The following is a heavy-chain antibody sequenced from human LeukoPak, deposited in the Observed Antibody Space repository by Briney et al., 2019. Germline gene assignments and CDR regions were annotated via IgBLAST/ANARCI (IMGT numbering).Heavy chain of an antibody. J-gene: IGHJ5*02. CDR3: ARDINSVGFDP. D-gene: IGHD4-23*01. V-gene: IGHV1-18*01. CDR1: GYTFTSYG. CDR2: ISAYNGNT. Sequence: ASMKVSCKASGYTFTSYGISWVRQAPGQGLEWMGWISAYNGNTNYAQKLQGRVTMTTDTSTSTAYMELRSLGSDDTAVYYCARDINSVGFDPWGQGTLVTVSS.